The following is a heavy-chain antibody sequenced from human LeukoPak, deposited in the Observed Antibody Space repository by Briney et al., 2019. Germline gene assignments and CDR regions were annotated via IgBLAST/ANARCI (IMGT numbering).Heavy chain of an antibody. J-gene: IGHJ5*02. D-gene: IGHD3/OR15-3a*01. V-gene: IGHV4-59*01. CDR1: GGSISSDY. CDR2: VYNSGRT. Sequence: SETLSLTCTVSGGSISSDYWSWIRQPPGKRLEWIGYVYNSGRTNYNPSLKSRVTISIDTSKNQFSLKLSSVTAADTAVYYCARGRRLFMIFGGSFDPWGQGTLVTVSS. CDR3: ARGRRLFMIFGGSFDP.